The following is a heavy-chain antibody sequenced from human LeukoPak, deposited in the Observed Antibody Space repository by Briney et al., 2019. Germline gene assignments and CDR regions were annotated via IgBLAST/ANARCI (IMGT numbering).Heavy chain of an antibody. D-gene: IGHD2-21*02. V-gene: IGHV4-30-4*07. CDR3: ARAYCVGDCTVLHIYFDN. Sequence: SETLSLTCAVSGGSISSGGYSWSWIRQPPGKGLEWIGYIYYSGSTYYNPSLKSRVTISVDTSKNQFSLKLRSVMAADTAVYYCARAYCVGDCTVLHIYFDNWGQGTLVTVSS. J-gene: IGHJ4*02. CDR2: IYYSGST. CDR1: GGSISSGGYS.